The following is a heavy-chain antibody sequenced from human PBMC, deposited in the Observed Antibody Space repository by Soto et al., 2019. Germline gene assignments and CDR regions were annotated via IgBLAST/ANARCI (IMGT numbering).Heavy chain of an antibody. CDR3: AKNQGVELVPLATVDWFDP. V-gene: IGHV3-23*01. J-gene: IGHJ5*02. D-gene: IGHD1-26*01. Sequence: GGSLRLSCAASGFIFENFGMSWVRQAPGKGLEWISSISGSGFKKYYADSVKGRFTISRDNSKSTVYLELNNLSAEDTAVYHCAKNQGVELVPLATVDWFDPWGQGSVGTVSS. CDR1: GFIFENFG. CDR2: ISGSGFKK.